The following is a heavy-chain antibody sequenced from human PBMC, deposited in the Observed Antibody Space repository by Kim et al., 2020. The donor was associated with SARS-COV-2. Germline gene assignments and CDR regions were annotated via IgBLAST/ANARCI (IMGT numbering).Heavy chain of an antibody. D-gene: IGHD3-22*01. CDR3: ARIGVSSGYKRAVYYYYGMDV. CDR1: GFTFSDYY. V-gene: IGHV3-11*01. Sequence: GGSLRLSCAASGFTFSDYYMSWIRQAPGKGLEWVSYISSSGSTIYYADSVKGRFTISRDNAKNSLYLQMNSLRAEDTAVYYCARIGVSSGYKRAVYYYYGMDVWGQGTAVTVSS. CDR2: ISSSGSTI. J-gene: IGHJ6*02.